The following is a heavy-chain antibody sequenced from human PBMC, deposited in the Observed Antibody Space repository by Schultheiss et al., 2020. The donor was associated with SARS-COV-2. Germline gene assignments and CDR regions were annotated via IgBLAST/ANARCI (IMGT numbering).Heavy chain of an antibody. D-gene: IGHD3-3*01. CDR1: GGSISSSSYY. CDR3: ARELEWLAN. J-gene: IGHJ4*02. V-gene: IGHV4-30-4*08. CDR2: IYYSGST. Sequence: SETLSLTCTVSGGSISSSSYYWGWIRQPPGKGLEWIGYIYYSGSTYYNPSLKSRVTISVDTSKNQFSLKLSSVTAADTAVYYCARELEWLANWGQGTLVTVSS.